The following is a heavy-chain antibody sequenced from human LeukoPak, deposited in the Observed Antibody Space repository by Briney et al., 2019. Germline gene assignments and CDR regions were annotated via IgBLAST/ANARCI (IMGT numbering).Heavy chain of an antibody. CDR2: ILYDGSKK. V-gene: IGHV3-30*02. CDR1: GFTFSSYG. D-gene: IGHD2/OR15-2a*01. Sequence: PAGSLTLSCAASGFTFSSYGMHWVRQAPGKGLEWEAFILYDGSKKYYADSVKGRFTISRDNSKNTLYLQMNSLRAEDTAVYYCARILLYHGLWYFDLWGRGALVTVSS. CDR3: ARILLYHGLWYFDL. J-gene: IGHJ2*01.